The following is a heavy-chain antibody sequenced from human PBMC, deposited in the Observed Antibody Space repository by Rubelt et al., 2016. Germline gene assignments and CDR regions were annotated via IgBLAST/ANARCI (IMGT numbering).Heavy chain of an antibody. CDR1: GFTFTTAG. J-gene: IGHJ4*02. Sequence: AASGFTFTTAGMTWIRQAPGKGLEWVSTIVYSGDSQYYADSVKGRFTISRDNTRNSLFLQMNSLRPEDTAVYYCAIVSRTATDDYWGQGTLVTVSS. CDR2: IVYSGDSQ. CDR3: AIVSRTATDDY. V-gene: IGHV3-21*04. D-gene: IGHD1/OR15-1a*01.